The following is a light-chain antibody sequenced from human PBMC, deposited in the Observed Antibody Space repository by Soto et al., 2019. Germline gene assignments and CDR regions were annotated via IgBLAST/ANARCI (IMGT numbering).Light chain of an antibody. CDR1: QSVSSN. CDR2: GAS. V-gene: IGKV3-15*01. Sequence: EIVMTQSPATLSVSPGERATLSCRASQSVSSNLAWYQQKPGQAPRLLMYGASTRATGIPARFSGSGSGTEFTLTISSLQSEDFAVYYCQQYNNWPPGTFGPGTELEIK. CDR3: QQYNNWPPGT. J-gene: IGKJ2*01.